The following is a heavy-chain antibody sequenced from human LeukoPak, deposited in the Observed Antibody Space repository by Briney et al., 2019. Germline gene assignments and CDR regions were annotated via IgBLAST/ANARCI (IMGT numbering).Heavy chain of an antibody. CDR3: ARLVLGSTSCYFDY. CDR2: IYHSGST. D-gene: IGHD2-2*01. J-gene: IGHJ4*02. V-gene: IGHV4-38-2*01. Sequence: SETLSLTCAVSGYSISSGYYWGWMRPPPGKGLEWIGSIYHSGSTYYHPSLKSRVTISVDTAKNQFSLNLSSVTAADTTVYYCARLVLGSTSCYFDYCGQGTLVTVSS. CDR1: GYSISSGYY.